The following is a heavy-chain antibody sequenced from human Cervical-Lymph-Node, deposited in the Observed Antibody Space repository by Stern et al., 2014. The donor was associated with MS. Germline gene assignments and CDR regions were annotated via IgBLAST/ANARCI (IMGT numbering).Heavy chain of an antibody. D-gene: IGHD2-15*01. J-gene: IGHJ6*02. Sequence: VQLVESGPGLVKPSGTLSLTCAVSGGSVRSRNWWHWVRQSPGKGLEWIGKVYHSGSTHYNPSLKSRFIISIDKSKNHLSLNLTSVTAADTAVYYCARGSSGGSGYGMDVWGQGTTIIVSS. CDR2: VYHSGST. V-gene: IGHV4-4*02. CDR1: GGSVRSRNW. CDR3: ARGSSGGSGYGMDV.